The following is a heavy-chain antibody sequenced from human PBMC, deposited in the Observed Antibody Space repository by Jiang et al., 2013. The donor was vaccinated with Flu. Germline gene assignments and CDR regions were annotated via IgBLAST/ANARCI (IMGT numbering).Heavy chain of an antibody. Sequence: PGKGLEWMGRIDPSDSYTNYSPSFQGHVTISADKSISTAYLQWSSLKASDTAMYYCARSHNYPEDWGQGTLVTVSS. D-gene: IGHD4-11*01. CDR3: ARSHNYPED. J-gene: IGHJ4*02. V-gene: IGHV5-10-1*01. CDR2: IDPSDSYT.